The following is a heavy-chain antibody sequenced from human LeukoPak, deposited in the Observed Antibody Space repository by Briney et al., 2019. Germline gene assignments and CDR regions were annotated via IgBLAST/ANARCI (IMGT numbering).Heavy chain of an antibody. Sequence: ASVKVSCKASGYTFTNYGITWVRQAPGQGLEWMGWISGYQGSTKYAQNFQGRLTMTIDTSASTAYRDLRSRRSDDTAIYFGARSDLGTIPAGPFNYWGQGTLVAVSS. CDR3: ARSDLGTIPAGPFNY. CDR1: GYTFTNYG. CDR2: ISGYQGST. J-gene: IGHJ4*02. V-gene: IGHV1-18*01. D-gene: IGHD5-24*01.